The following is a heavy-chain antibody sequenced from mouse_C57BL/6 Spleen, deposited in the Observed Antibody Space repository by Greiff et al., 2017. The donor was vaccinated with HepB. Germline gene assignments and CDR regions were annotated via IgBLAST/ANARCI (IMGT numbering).Heavy chain of an antibody. J-gene: IGHJ4*01. V-gene: IGHV1-69*01. CDR1: GYTFTSYW. CDR2: IDPSDSYT. D-gene: IGHD2-10*02. Sequence: QVRLQQPGAELVMPGASVKLSCKASGYTFTSYWMHWVKQRPGQGLEWIGEIDPSDSYTNYNQKFKGKSTLTVDKSSSTAYMQLSSLTSEDSAVYYCARGGYGPYAMDYWGQGTSVTVSS. CDR3: ARGGYGPYAMDY.